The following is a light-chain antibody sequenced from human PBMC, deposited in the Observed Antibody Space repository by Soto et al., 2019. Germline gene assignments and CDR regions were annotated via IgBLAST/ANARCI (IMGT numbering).Light chain of an antibody. CDR3: QQSGSSPLT. CDR2: DAS. Sequence: EIVLTQSPATLSLSPGERATLSCGASQSVSGSYLAWYQQKPGLAPRLLIYDASRRATGIPDRFSGSWSGTDFTLTISRLEPEDVAVYYCQQSGSSPLTVGGGTKVEIK. CDR1: QSVSGSY. J-gene: IGKJ4*01. V-gene: IGKV3D-20*01.